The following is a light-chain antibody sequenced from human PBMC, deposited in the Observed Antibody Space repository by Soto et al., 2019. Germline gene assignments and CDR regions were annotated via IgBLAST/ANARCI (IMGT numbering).Light chain of an antibody. J-gene: IGLJ1*01. Sequence: QSALTQPASVSESPGQSITISCTGSSCDIGRTYYVSWYQHHPGKAPKLIIFDVANRASGVSSRFSGSKSGNTASLVISGLQPEDEADYYCSAYSSANSLFVFGSGTKLTVL. CDR2: DVA. CDR3: SAYSSANSLFV. CDR1: SCDIGRTYY. V-gene: IGLV2-14*03.